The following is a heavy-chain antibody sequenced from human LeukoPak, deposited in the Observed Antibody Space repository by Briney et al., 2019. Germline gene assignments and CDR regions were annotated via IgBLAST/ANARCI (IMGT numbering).Heavy chain of an antibody. CDR2: AGWAGGTT. D-gene: IGHD3-10*02. V-gene: IGHV3-43*01. CDR3: AKELDTMFFDY. CDR1: GFNFHRYT. J-gene: IGHJ4*02. Sequence: GSLRLSCATSGFNFHRYTIHWVRQAPGKGLEWVSLAGWAGGTTYYSDSVRGRFTISRDSGRNSVYLQMNSLTTDDTAFYFCAKELDTMFFDYWGQGALVTVSS.